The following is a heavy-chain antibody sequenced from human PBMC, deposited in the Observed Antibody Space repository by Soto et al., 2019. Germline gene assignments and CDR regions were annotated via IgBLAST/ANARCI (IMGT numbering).Heavy chain of an antibody. CDR1: GFTFSSYG. CDR2: IWYDGSNK. Sequence: PGGSLRLSCAASGFTFSSYGMHWVRQAPGKGLEWVAVIWYDGSNKYYADSVKGRFTISRDNSKNTLYLQMNSLRAEDTAVYYCARDGPYSSSWHFDYWGQGTLVTVSS. D-gene: IGHD6-13*01. J-gene: IGHJ4*02. CDR3: ARDGPYSSSWHFDY. V-gene: IGHV3-33*01.